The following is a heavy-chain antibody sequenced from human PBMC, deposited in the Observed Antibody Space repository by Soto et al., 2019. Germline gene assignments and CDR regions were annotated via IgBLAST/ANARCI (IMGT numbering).Heavy chain of an antibody. D-gene: IGHD4-17*01. Sequence: QVQLVQSGAEVKKPGASVKVSCKASGYTFTSYGFSWVRQAPGQGLEWMGWISAYNGNTNYAQKLQGRVTMTTDISTTTAYMELMSLTSDDTAVYYCARRDYDKSAFDIWGQGTMVTVSS. V-gene: IGHV1-18*01. J-gene: IGHJ3*02. CDR3: ARRDYDKSAFDI. CDR1: GYTFTSYG. CDR2: ISAYNGNT.